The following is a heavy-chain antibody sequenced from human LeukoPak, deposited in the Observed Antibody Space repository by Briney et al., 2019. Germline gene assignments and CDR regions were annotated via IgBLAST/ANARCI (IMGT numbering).Heavy chain of an antibody. D-gene: IGHD3-3*01. V-gene: IGHV1-2*02. Sequence: ASVKVSCTASGYTFAGYYMHWVRQAPGQGLEWMGWINPNSGGTNYAEKFQGRVTMTRDTSISTAYMELSRLRSDDTAVYYCSRDLLWSGSIGWFDPWGQGTLVTVSS. CDR2: INPNSGGT. J-gene: IGHJ5*02. CDR3: SRDLLWSGSIGWFDP. CDR1: GYTFAGYY.